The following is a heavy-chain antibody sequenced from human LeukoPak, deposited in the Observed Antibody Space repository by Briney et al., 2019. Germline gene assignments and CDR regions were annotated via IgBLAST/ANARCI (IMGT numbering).Heavy chain of an antibody. V-gene: IGHV1-18*01. Sequence: ALVKVSCKASGYTFTSYGISWVRQAPGQGLEWMGWISAYNGNTNYAQKLQGRVTMTTDTSTSTAYMELRSLRSDDTAVYYCARQKRYCTSNSCYTGDYWGQGTLVTVSS. CDR3: ARQKRYCTSNSCYTGDY. J-gene: IGHJ4*02. CDR2: ISAYNGNT. CDR1: GYTFTSYG. D-gene: IGHD2-2*02.